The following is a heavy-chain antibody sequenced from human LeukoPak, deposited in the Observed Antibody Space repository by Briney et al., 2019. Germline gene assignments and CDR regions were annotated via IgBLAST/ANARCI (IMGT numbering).Heavy chain of an antibody. D-gene: IGHD6-19*01. CDR2: INHSGST. Sequence: TSETLSLTCAVYGGSFSGYYWSCIRQPPGKGLEWTGEINHSGSTNYNPSLKSRVTISVDTSKNQFSLKLSSVTAADTAVYYCARGRLAVGYMDVWGKGTTVTVSS. CDR1: GGSFSGYY. J-gene: IGHJ6*03. CDR3: ARGRLAVGYMDV. V-gene: IGHV4-34*01.